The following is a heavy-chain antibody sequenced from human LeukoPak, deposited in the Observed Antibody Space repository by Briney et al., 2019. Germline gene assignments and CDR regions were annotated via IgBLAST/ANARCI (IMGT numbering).Heavy chain of an antibody. CDR3: ASRAAAAGTPPDY. V-gene: IGHV3-30*04. D-gene: IGHD6-13*01. Sequence: GGSLRLSCAASGFTFSSYAMHWVRQAPGKGLEWVAVISYDGSNKYYADSVKGRFTISRDNAKNSLYLQMNSLRAEDTAVYYCASRAAAAGTPPDYWGQGTLVTVSS. CDR2: ISYDGSNK. J-gene: IGHJ4*02. CDR1: GFTFSSYA.